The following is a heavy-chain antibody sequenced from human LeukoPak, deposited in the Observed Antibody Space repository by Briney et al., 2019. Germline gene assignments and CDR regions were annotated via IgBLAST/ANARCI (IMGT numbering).Heavy chain of an antibody. D-gene: IGHD6-6*01. Sequence: GGSLRLSCAASGFTFDDYAMHWVRQAPGKGLEWVSGISWNSGSIGYADSVKGRFTISRDNAKNSLYLQMNSPRAEDTALYYCAKDGSSSRYYYYGMDVWGQGTTVTVSS. V-gene: IGHV3-9*01. J-gene: IGHJ6*02. CDR1: GFTFDDYA. CDR3: AKDGSSSRYYYYGMDV. CDR2: ISWNSGSI.